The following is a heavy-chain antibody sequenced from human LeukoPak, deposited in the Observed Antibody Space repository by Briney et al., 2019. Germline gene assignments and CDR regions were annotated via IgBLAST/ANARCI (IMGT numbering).Heavy chain of an antibody. CDR2: ISTYSANT. J-gene: IGHJ4*02. D-gene: IGHD1-1*01. Sequence: ASVKVSCKASGYTFTSYGISWVRQAPGQGLEWMGWISTYSANTNYAQKFQGRVSMTTDTAASTVYMELRSLRSDDTAFYYCARLYNWIDDYWGKGTLVTVSS. V-gene: IGHV1-18*01. CDR3: ARLYNWIDDY. CDR1: GYTFTSYG.